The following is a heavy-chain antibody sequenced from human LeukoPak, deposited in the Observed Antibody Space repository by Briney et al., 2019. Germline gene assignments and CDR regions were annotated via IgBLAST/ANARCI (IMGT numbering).Heavy chain of an antibody. D-gene: IGHD3-10*01. Sequence: PSETLSLTCAVYGGSFSGYYWSWIRQPPGKGLEWIGEINHSGSTNYNPSLKSRVTISVDTSKNQFSLKLSSVTAADTAVYYCARGGMVRGVIKKAIGQYYFDYCGQGTLVTVSS. CDR3: ARGGMVRGVIKKAIGQYYFDY. CDR2: INHSGST. CDR1: GGSFSGYY. V-gene: IGHV4-34*01. J-gene: IGHJ4*02.